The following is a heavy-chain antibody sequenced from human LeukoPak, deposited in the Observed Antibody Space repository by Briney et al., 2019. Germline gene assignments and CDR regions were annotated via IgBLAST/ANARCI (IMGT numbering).Heavy chain of an antibody. V-gene: IGHV3-43*02. Sequence: PGGSLRLSCAASGFTFDDYAMHWVRQAPGKGLEWVSLISGDGGSTYYADSVKGRFTISRDSSKNSLYLQMNSLRTEDTALYYCAKDWYYYDSSGYWGQGTLVTVSS. CDR1: GFTFDDYA. CDR3: AKDWYYYDSSGY. CDR2: ISGDGGST. D-gene: IGHD3-22*01. J-gene: IGHJ4*02.